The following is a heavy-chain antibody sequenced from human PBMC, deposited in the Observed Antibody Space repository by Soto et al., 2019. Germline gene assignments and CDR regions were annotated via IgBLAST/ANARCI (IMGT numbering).Heavy chain of an antibody. J-gene: IGHJ6*02. CDR2: ISYDGSNK. Sequence: HPGGSLRLSCAASGFTFSSYAMHWVRQAPGKGLEWVAVISYDGSNKYYADSVKGRFTISRDNSKNTLYLQMNSLRAEDTAVYYCARWVSVALGGMDVWGQGTTVTVSS. D-gene: IGHD6-19*01. CDR1: GFTFSSYA. CDR3: ARWVSVALGGMDV. V-gene: IGHV3-30-3*01.